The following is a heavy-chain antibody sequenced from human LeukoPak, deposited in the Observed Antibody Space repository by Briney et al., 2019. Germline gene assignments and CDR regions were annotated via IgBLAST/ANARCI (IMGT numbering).Heavy chain of an antibody. CDR3: AKGYSNGYGA. J-gene: IGHJ5*02. Sequence: GGSLRLSCSASGFTFSRYAMHWVRQAPGKGLEYVSAISSNGGSTYYADSVKGRFTISRDNSKNTLYLQMSSLRAEDTAVYYCAKGYSNGYGAWGQGTLVTVSS. V-gene: IGHV3-64D*06. CDR1: GFTFSRYA. D-gene: IGHD6-19*01. CDR2: ISSNGGST.